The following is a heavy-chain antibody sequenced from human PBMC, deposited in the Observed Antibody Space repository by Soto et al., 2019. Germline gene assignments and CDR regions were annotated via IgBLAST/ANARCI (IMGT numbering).Heavy chain of an antibody. J-gene: IGHJ6*02. CDR2: IKSKTDGGTT. CDR3: TRVYYGDYCYYGIDV. Sequence: GGSLRLSCAASGVTFNNAWMNWVRQAPGKGLEWVGRIKSKTDGGTTDFAAPVEDRFTISRDDSKNTLYLQMNSLKTEDTAVYYSTRVYYGDYCYYGIDVWGQGTTVTVSS. V-gene: IGHV3-15*07. D-gene: IGHD4-17*01. CDR1: GVTFNNAW.